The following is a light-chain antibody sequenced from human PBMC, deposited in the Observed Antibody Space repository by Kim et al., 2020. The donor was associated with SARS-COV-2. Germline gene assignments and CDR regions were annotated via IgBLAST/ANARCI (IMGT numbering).Light chain of an antibody. V-gene: IGKV4-1*01. CDR1: QSIYNSNNKNS. CDR2: WAS. Sequence: DIVMTQSPDSLAVSLGERATINCKSSQSIYNSNNKNSIAWYQQKPGQPPKLLIYWASTRELGVPDRFSGSGSGTDFTLTISSLQAEDVAVYYCQQYYSPPRPFGPGTKVDIK. CDR3: QQYYSPPRP. J-gene: IGKJ1*01.